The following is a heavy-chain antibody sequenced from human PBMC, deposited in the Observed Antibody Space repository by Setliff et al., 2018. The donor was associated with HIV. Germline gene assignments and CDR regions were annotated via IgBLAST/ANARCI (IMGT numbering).Heavy chain of an antibody. CDR2: IWYDGSNK. CDR3: ARDLPVSNWYRYGLDY. D-gene: IGHD6-13*01. CDR1: GFTFSSHG. Sequence: PGGSLRLSCEASGFTFSSHGMHWVRQAPGKGLEWVAVIWYDGSNKYYADSVKGRFTISRDNSKNTLYLQMNSLRAEDTAVYYCARDLPVSNWYRYGLDYWGQGTLVTVSS. V-gene: IGHV3-33*01. J-gene: IGHJ4*02.